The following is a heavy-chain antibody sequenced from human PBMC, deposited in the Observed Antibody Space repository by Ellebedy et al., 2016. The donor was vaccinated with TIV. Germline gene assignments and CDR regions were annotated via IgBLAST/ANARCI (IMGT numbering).Heavy chain of an antibody. CDR1: GGTFSSYA. CDR2: IIPILGIA. CDR3: ARDRIVGGFYGMDV. D-gene: IGHD1-26*01. V-gene: IGHV1-69*10. J-gene: IGHJ6*02. Sequence: ASVKVSCKASGGTFSSYAISWVRQAPGQGLEWMGGIIPILGIANYAQKFQSRVTITADESTSTAYMELSSLRSEDTAVYYCARDRIVGGFYGMDVWGQGTTVTVSS.